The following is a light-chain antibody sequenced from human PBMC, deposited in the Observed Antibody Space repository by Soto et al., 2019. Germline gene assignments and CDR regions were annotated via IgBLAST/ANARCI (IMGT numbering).Light chain of an antibody. CDR2: KAS. CDR1: QTIGTW. CDR3: QQYNDLST. Sequence: DIQMTQSPSTLSASVGDTVTITCRASQTIGTWLAWYQQKPAKAPKPLIYKASTLESGVPSRFSGSGSGTEFTLTISSLQADDFATYYCQQYNDLSTFGGGTKVDI. V-gene: IGKV1-5*03. J-gene: IGKJ4*01.